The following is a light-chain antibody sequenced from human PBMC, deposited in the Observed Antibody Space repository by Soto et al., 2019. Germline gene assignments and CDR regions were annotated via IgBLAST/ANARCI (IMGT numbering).Light chain of an antibody. V-gene: IGKV3-15*01. J-gene: IGKJ2*01. CDR2: SAS. Sequence: EIAMTQSPATLSVSPGERATLSCRASQSISTELAWYQQIPGQPPRLLIYSASTRATGVPARFTGSGSSSEFTLTISGLQSEDVAIYYCQQGHNWPLTFGQGTRLEI. CDR1: QSISTE. CDR3: QQGHNWPLT.